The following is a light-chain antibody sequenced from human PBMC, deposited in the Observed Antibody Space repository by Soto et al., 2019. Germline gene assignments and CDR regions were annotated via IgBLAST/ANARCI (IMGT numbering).Light chain of an antibody. Sequence: DIQMTQSPSTLSASVGDGVTITCRASQSISTWLAWYQQKPGKAPQLLIYDASTLESGVPSRFSGSGSGTEFTLTISSLQPDDFATYYCQQYSIYWNTFGQGTKLEIK. CDR3: QQYSIYWNT. CDR2: DAS. CDR1: QSISTW. J-gene: IGKJ2*01. V-gene: IGKV1-5*01.